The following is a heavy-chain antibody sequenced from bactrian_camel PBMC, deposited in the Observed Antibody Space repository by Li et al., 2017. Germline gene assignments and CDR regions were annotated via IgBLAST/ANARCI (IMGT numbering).Heavy chain of an antibody. D-gene: IGHD6*01. J-gene: IGHJ7*01. Sequence: HVQLVESGGGSVQAGGSLRLSCAFDAYTPANVRMAWFRQAPGKEREGVASLASDGSSIYANSLKGRFSISRDNAKKTLDLQMNNLKPEDAGTYYCAVAIRGMYGASWFCHNRDGIDYWGEGTQVTVS. CDR2: LASDGSS. CDR1: AYTPANVR. V-gene: IGHV3S53*01.